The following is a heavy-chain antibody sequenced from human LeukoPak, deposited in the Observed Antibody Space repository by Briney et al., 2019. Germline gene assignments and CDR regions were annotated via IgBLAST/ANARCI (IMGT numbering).Heavy chain of an antibody. Sequence: PGGSLTLSCPASGFSFSSYCMHWVRQAPGKGLEMVSSVSSSSSTIYYADSVQGRYTISRDNAKNRLYLQMNSLRDEDTAVYYCASAGSGLYWGQGTLVTVSS. CDR3: ASAGSGLY. D-gene: IGHD6-19*01. CDR1: GFSFSSYC. CDR2: VSSSSSTI. J-gene: IGHJ4*02. V-gene: IGHV3-48*02.